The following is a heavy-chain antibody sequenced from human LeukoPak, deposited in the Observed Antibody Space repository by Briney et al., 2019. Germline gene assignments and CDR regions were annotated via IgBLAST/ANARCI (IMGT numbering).Heavy chain of an antibody. CDR3: AREGTYGWYNWFDP. V-gene: IGHV4-59*01. J-gene: IGHJ5*02. CDR2: LYYSGSA. D-gene: IGHD6-19*01. Sequence: SETLSLTCTVSGDSISSYYWSWIRQPPGKGLEWIGYLYYSGSANYNPSLKSRVTISIDTSKNQFSLKLSSVTAADTAVYYCAREGTYGWYNWFDPWGQGTLVTVSS. CDR1: GDSISSYY.